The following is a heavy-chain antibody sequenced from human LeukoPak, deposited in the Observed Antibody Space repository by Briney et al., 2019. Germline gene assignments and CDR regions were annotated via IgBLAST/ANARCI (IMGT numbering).Heavy chain of an antibody. CDR2: INKDGDAT. CDR1: GFTFGAYA. D-gene: IGHD1-26*01. V-gene: IGHV3-43*02. J-gene: IGHJ6*02. Sequence: GGSLRLSCTASGFTFGAYAMHWVRQVPGKSLEWVSLINKDGDATYYADSVNGRFTISRDNSKNSLYLQMNSLRSEDSALYYCATWAFYHGLDAWGRGSTVTVSS. CDR3: ATWAFYHGLDA.